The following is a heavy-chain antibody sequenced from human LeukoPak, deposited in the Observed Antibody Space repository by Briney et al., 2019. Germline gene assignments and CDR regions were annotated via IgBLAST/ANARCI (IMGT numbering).Heavy chain of an antibody. V-gene: IGHV1-69*01. Sequence: SVKVSCKASGGTFSSYAISWVRQAPGQGLEWMGGIIPIFGTANYAQKFQGRVTITADESTSTAYMELSSLRSEDTAVYYCASGREDYYDSSGYDYWGQGTLVTVSS. D-gene: IGHD3-22*01. J-gene: IGHJ4*02. CDR1: GGTFSSYA. CDR3: ASGREDYYDSSGYDY. CDR2: IIPIFGTA.